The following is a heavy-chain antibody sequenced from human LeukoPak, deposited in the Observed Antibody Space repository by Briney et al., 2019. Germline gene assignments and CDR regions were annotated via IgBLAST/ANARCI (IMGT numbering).Heavy chain of an antibody. CDR2: ISAYNGNT. CDR3: AREGYGILTVYPDAFDI. CDR1: GYTFTSYG. Sequence: ASVKVSCKASGYTFTSYGISWVRQAPGQGLEWMGWISAYNGNTNYAQKLQGRVTMTTDTSTSTAYMELRSLRSDDTAVYYCAREGYGILTVYPDAFDIWGQGTMVTVSS. D-gene: IGHD3-9*01. J-gene: IGHJ3*02. V-gene: IGHV1-18*01.